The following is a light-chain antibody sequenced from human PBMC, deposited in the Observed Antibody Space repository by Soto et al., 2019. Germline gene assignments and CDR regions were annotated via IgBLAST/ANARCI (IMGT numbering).Light chain of an antibody. CDR2: EVS. V-gene: IGLV2-14*01. CDR3: SSYTSSSTIYV. Sequence: QCSLTPPASWSGSPGQSITISCTGTISDVGGYNYVSWYQQHPGKAPKLMIYEVSNRPSGVSNRFSGSKSGNTASLTISGLQAEDEADYYCSSYTSSSTIYVFGTGTKVTVL. CDR1: ISDVGGYNY. J-gene: IGLJ1*01.